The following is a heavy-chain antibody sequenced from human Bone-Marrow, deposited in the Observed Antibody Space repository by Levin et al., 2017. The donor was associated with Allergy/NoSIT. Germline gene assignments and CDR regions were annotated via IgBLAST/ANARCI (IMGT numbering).Heavy chain of an antibody. CDR1: GTSINSGSNH. Sequence: NPSETLSLTCKVYGTSINSGSNHWSWIRQSPGTGLEWIGHIDYRGSTTYNPSLRSRVTISADTSKNQFSLTLTSVTAADTAVYYCARDLDYYYYMDVWGKGTTVTVSS. CDR2: IDYRGST. V-gene: IGHV4-61*01. CDR3: ARDLDYYYYMDV. J-gene: IGHJ6*03.